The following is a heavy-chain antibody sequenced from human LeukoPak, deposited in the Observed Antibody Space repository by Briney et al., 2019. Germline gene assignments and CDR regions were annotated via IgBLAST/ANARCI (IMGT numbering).Heavy chain of an antibody. V-gene: IGHV4-30-4*08. J-gene: IGHJ4*02. D-gene: IGHD6-6*01. CDR1: GGSISSGDYY. CDR2: IYYSGST. Sequence: SETLSLTCTVSGGSISSGDYYWSWIRQPPGKSLEWIGYIYYSGSTYYNPSLKSRVTVSVDTSKNQFSLKLSSVTAADTAVYYCARARYSSSLYFDYWGQGTLVTVSS. CDR3: ARARYSSSLYFDY.